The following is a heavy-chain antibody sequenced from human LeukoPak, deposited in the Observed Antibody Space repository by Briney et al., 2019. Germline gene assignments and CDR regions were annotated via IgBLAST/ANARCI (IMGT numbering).Heavy chain of an antibody. CDR3: ARDSASTPLDY. D-gene: IGHD1-26*01. CDR1: GFTFSSYG. CDR2: VSNDGRNE. J-gene: IGHJ4*02. Sequence: GGSLRLSCATSGFTFSSYGIHWVRQAPGKGMKWVAVVSNDGRNEYYADSVQGRFSISRDNSKNTVYLQMNSLRAEDTAVYYCARDSASTPLDYWGQGTLVTVSS. V-gene: IGHV3-33*01.